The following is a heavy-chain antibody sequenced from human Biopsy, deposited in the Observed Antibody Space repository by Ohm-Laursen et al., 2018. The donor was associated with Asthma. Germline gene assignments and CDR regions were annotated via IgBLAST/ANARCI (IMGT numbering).Heavy chain of an antibody. CDR1: GGTFNTYV. V-gene: IGHV1-69*01. J-gene: IGHJ4*02. CDR3: ARKAGSCISRTCYSLDF. D-gene: IGHD2-2*01. CDR2: INSVLGTT. Sequence: SSVKVSCPSLGGTFNTYVIGWARQAPGQGLEWMGGINSVLGTTTYPQKFQDRVTITADDSTSTVYMELSSLRSEDTAVYYCARKAGSCISRTCYSLDFWGQGTLVTVSS.